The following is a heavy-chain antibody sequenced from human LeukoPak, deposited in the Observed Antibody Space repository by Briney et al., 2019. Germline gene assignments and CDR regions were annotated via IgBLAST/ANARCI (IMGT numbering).Heavy chain of an antibody. V-gene: IGHV1-69*13. Sequence: SVKVSCKASGGTFSSYAISWVRQAPGQGLEWMGGIIPIFGTANYAQKFQGGVTITADESTSTAYMELSSLRSEDTAVYYCARGGCTNGVCYTVYGMDVWGQGTTVTVSS. CDR1: GGTFSSYA. D-gene: IGHD2-8*01. CDR2: IIPIFGTA. CDR3: ARGGCTNGVCYTVYGMDV. J-gene: IGHJ6*02.